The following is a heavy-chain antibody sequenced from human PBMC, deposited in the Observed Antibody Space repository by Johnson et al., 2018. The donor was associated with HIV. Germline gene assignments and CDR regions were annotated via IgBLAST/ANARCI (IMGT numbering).Heavy chain of an antibody. CDR1: GFTFSSYG. J-gene: IGHJ3*02. CDR2: ISYDGSNH. Sequence: VQLVESGGGVVQPGRSLRLSCAASGFTFSSYGMHWVRQAPGKGLEWVAVISYDGSNHYYADSVKGRFTISRDNSKNTVFLQMNSLRPEDTAMYYCAAYYDFWSGSYTSGFDIWGQGTMVTVSS. D-gene: IGHD3-3*01. CDR3: AAYYDFWSGSYTSGFDI. V-gene: IGHV3-30*19.